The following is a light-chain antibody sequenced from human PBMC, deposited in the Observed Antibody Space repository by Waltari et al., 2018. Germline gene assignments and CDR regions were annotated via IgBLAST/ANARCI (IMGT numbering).Light chain of an antibody. CDR3: CSYVGSNTYWV. Sequence: QSALTQPRPVSGSPGQSVPISCTGTSNDVCGYNYVYWYQQHPDKAPKLIIYDINKRPSGVPDRFSGSKSGNTASLTISGLQAEDEADYYCCSYVGSNTYWVFGGGTKLTVL. J-gene: IGLJ3*02. CDR2: DIN. V-gene: IGLV2-11*01. CDR1: SNDVCGYNY.